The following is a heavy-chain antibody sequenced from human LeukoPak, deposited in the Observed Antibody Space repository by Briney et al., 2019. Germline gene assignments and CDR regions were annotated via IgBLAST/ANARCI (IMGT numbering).Heavy chain of an antibody. Sequence: GGSLRLSCAASRFTFSSYTMTWVRQPPGKGLEWVSTISGSGGTTYYADSVKGRFSISRDNSKNTLYLQMNSLRAEDTAVYYCAKETDAGFDYWGQGTLVTVSS. CDR3: AKETDAGFDY. V-gene: IGHV3-23*01. CDR1: RFTFSSYT. D-gene: IGHD1-1*01. J-gene: IGHJ4*02. CDR2: ISGSGGTT.